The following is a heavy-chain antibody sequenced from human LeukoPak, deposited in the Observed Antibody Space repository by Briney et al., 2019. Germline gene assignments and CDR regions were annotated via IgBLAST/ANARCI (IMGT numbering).Heavy chain of an antibody. Sequence: GGSLRLSCAASGFAFSSYSMNWVRQAPGKGLEWVSFISSSSSYIYYADSVKGRFTISRDNAKNSLYLQMNSLRAEDTAVYYCARGGEYYYDSSGYYFDYWGQGTLVTVSS. D-gene: IGHD3-22*01. CDR1: GFAFSSYS. CDR3: ARGGEYYYDSSGYYFDY. V-gene: IGHV3-21*01. J-gene: IGHJ4*02. CDR2: ISSSSSYI.